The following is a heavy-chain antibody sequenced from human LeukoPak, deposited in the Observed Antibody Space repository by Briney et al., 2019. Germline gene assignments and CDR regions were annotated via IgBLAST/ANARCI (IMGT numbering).Heavy chain of an antibody. CDR2: ISSSSSYI. V-gene: IGHV3-21*01. J-gene: IGHJ5*02. CDR1: GFTFSSYS. Sequence: GGSLRLSCAASGFTFSSYSMNWVRQAPGKGLEWVSSISSSSSYIYYADSVKGRFTISRDNAKNSLYLQMNSLRAKDTAVYYCARDEDRWFDPWGQGTLVTVSS. CDR3: ARDEDRWFDP.